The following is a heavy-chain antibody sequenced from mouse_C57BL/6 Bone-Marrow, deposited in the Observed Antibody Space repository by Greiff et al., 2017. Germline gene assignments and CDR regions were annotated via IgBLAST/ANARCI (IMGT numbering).Heavy chain of an antibody. J-gene: IGHJ3*01. V-gene: IGHV14-1*01. CDR1: GFNIKDYY. Sequence: EVQLQQSGPELVRPGASVKMSCTASGFNIKDYYMHWVKQRPEQGLEWIGRIDPEDGDTEYAPKFQGKATMTADTSSNTAYLQLSSLTSEDTSVYYCTSPRWFGWFAYWGKGTLVTVSA. D-gene: IGHD2-3*01. CDR3: TSPRWFGWFAY. CDR2: IDPEDGDT.